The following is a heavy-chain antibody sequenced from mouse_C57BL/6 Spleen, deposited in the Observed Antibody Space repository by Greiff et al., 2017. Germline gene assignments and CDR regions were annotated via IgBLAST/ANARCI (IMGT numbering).Heavy chain of an antibody. Sequence: VQLQQSGAELVRPGTSVTVSCKASGYAFTNYLIEWVKQRPGQGLEWIGVINPGSGGTNYNEKFKGKATLTADESSSTAFMQLSSLTSEDAAVYFCASRGGNGYFDYWGQGTTLTVAS. J-gene: IGHJ2*01. V-gene: IGHV1-54*01. CDR1: GYAFTNYL. D-gene: IGHD2-1*01. CDR3: ASRGGNGYFDY. CDR2: INPGSGGT.